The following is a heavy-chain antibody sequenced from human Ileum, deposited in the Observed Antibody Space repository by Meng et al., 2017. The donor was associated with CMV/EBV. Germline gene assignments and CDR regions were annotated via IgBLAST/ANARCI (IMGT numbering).Heavy chain of an antibody. V-gene: IGHV4-34*01. J-gene: IGHJ6*02. CDR3: ARGFGCSRSSCDWIYYYGMDV. CDR2: ITDDGTA. Sequence: SETLSLTCGASGGPFGAYYWSWVRQLPGKGLEWIGQITDDGTANYNPSLKSRVTTSVDTSKQQFYLNLTSVTAADTAVYFGARGFGCSRSSCDWIYYYGMDVWGQGSTVTVSS. D-gene: IGHD2-2*01. CDR1: GGPFGAYY.